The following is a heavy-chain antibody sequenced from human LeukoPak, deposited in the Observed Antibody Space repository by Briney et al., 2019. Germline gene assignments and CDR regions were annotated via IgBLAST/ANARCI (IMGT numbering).Heavy chain of an antibody. V-gene: IGHV3-66*01. D-gene: IGHD6-19*01. Sequence: GGSLRLFCAASGFTVSSNYMSWVRQAPGKGLEWVSVIYSGGSTYYADSVKGRFTISRDNSKNTLYLQMNSLRAEDTAVYYCARERGLAALDYWGQGTLVTVSS. CDR3: ARERGLAALDY. CDR2: IYSGGST. CDR1: GFTVSSNY. J-gene: IGHJ4*02.